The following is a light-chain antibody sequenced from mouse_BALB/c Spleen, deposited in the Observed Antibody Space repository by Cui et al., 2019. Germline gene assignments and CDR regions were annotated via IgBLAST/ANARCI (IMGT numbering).Light chain of an antibody. CDR2: WAS. CDR3: QQYSSYPPSLT. V-gene: IGKV6-23*01. CDR1: QDVGTT. J-gene: IGKJ5*01. Sequence: DIVMTQSHKFMSTSVGDRVSITCKASQDVGTTVAWYYQKPGQSPKLLIYWASTRHTGVPVRFTGSGSGTDFTLTISNVQSEDLADYFCQQYSSYPPSLTFGAGTKLELK.